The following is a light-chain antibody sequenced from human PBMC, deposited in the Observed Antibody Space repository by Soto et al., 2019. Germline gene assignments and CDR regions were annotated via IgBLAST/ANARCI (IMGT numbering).Light chain of an antibody. CDR1: QSISSY. CDR2: AAS. Sequence: IQMTQSPSSLSASVGDRVTITCRASQSISSYLNWYQQKPGKAPKLLIYAASSLQSGVPSRFSGSGSGTDFTLTISSLQPEDFATYYCQQANSFPSTFGQGTRLEIK. J-gene: IGKJ5*01. CDR3: QQANSFPST. V-gene: IGKV1-39*01.